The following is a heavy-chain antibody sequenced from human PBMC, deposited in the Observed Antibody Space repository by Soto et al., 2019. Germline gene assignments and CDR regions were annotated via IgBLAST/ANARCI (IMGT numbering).Heavy chain of an antibody. D-gene: IGHD6-19*01. J-gene: IGHJ4*02. CDR3: ARRQRGSGWYDDY. V-gene: IGHV4-61*01. Sequence: QVQLQESGPGLVKPSETLSLTCSVSGDSVSSGSYSWSWIRQPPGKGLEWIGYIYHSGSTNSNPSLESRVTISVDTSKNQFSLKLSSVTAADTAVYYCARRQRGSGWYDDYWGQGTLVTVSS. CDR2: IYHSGST. CDR1: GDSVSSGSYS.